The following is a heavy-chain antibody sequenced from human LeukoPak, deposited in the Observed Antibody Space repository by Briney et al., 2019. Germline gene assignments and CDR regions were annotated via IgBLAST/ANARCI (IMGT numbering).Heavy chain of an antibody. Sequence: GGSLRLSCAASGFTFSSYEMNWVRQAPGKGLEWVSDISSSGSTIDYADSVKGRFTISRDNAKNSLYLQMNSLRAEDTALYYCAGTYYYDSSGFYPEFFQHWGQGTLVIISS. V-gene: IGHV3-48*03. CDR3: AGTYYYDSSGFYPEFFQH. J-gene: IGHJ1*01. CDR1: GFTFSSYE. CDR2: ISSSGSTI. D-gene: IGHD3-22*01.